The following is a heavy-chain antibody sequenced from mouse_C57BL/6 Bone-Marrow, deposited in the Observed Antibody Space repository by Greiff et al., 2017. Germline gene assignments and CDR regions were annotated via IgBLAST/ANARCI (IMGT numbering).Heavy chain of an antibody. CDR2: IYPGDGDT. Sequence: VHLVESGAELVKPGASVKISCKASGYAFSSYWMNWVKQRPGKGLEWIGQIYPGDGDTNYNGKFKGKATLTADKSSSTAYMQLSSLTSEDSAVYFCARYTTVVPFAYWGQGTLVTVSA. CDR1: GYAFSSYW. CDR3: ARYTTVVPFAY. D-gene: IGHD1-1*01. J-gene: IGHJ3*01. V-gene: IGHV1-80*01.